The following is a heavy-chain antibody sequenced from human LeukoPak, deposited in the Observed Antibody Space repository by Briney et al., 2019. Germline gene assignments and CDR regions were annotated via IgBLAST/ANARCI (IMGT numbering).Heavy chain of an antibody. V-gene: IGHV4-34*01. D-gene: IGHD3-3*01. J-gene: IGHJ4*02. Sequence: SETLSLTCAVYGGSFSGYYWSWIRQPPGKGLEWIGEINHSGSTNYNPSLKSRVTISVDTSKNQFSLKLSSVTAADTAVYYCARGKEWFPPIIDYWGQGTLVTVSS. CDR2: INHSGST. CDR3: ARGKEWFPPIIDY. CDR1: GGSFSGYY.